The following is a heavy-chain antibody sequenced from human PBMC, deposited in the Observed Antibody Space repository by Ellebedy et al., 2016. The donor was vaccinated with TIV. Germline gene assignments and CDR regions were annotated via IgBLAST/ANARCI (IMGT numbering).Heavy chain of an antibody. J-gene: IGHJ3*02. CDR2: LYYSGST. V-gene: IGHV4-39*01. CDR1: GASFIRSGYY. CDR3: ATSAAIDAFDI. D-gene: IGHD6-25*01. Sequence: SETLSLXCSVSGASFIRSGYYCTWIRQPPGKGLEWFGCLYYSGSTWYNPSLKSRVTISVDTSKNQFSLRLRSVTAADTAVYYCATSAAIDAFDIWGQGTMVTVSS.